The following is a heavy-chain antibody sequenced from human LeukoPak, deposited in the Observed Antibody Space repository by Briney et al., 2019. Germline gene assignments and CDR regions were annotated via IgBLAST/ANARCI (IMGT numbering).Heavy chain of an antibody. CDR2: IYYSGST. D-gene: IGHD2-2*01. Sequence: PSETLSLICTVSGGSISSGGYYWSWIRQHPGKGLEWIGYIYYSGSTYYNPSLKSRVTISVDTSKNQFSLKLSSVTAADTAVYYCARRQSVVVPAAINWFDPWGQGTLVTVSS. CDR3: ARRQSVVVPAAINWFDP. J-gene: IGHJ5*02. CDR1: GGSISSGGYY. V-gene: IGHV4-31*03.